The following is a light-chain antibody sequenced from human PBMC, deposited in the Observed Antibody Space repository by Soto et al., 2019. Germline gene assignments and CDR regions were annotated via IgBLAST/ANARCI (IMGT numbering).Light chain of an antibody. Sequence: EIVLTQSPGTLSLSPGERATLSCRASQSVSSSFLAWYQQKPGQAPRLLIHGASSRATGIPDRFSGSGSGTDFTLTISRLEPEDFAVYYCQQYGSSRTWTFGQGTKVDI. J-gene: IGKJ1*01. V-gene: IGKV3-20*01. CDR1: QSVSSSF. CDR3: QQYGSSRTWT. CDR2: GAS.